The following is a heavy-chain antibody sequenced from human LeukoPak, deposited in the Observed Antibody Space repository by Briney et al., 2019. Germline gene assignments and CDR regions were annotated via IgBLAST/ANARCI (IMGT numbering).Heavy chain of an antibody. Sequence: PGGSLRLSCAASGFIFDDYGMSWVSQAPGKGLEWVSGINWNGGSTGYADSVKGRFTISRDNAKNSLYLQMSSLRAEDTALYYCARRIVGATNWFDPWGQGTLVTVSS. CDR3: ARRIVGATNWFDP. CDR1: GFIFDDYG. CDR2: INWNGGST. V-gene: IGHV3-20*04. J-gene: IGHJ5*02. D-gene: IGHD1-26*01.